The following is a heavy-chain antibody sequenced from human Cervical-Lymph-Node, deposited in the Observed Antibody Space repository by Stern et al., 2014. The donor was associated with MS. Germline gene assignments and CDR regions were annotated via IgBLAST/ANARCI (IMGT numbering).Heavy chain of an antibody. J-gene: IGHJ6*02. CDR1: GFTFSRHA. D-gene: IGHD5-24*01. V-gene: IGHV3-30-3*01. CDR3: ARDFGYXFIXGXENXRYGMDV. Sequence: VQLVESGGGVVQPGRSLRLSCAASGFTFSRHAMHWVRQAPGKGLEWVAVLSHDGSKNYYSDSVKGRFTISRDNSKNTLYLQMNSLRVEDTALFYCARDFGYXFIXGXENXRYGMDVWGQGTTVTVSS. CDR2: LSHDGSKN.